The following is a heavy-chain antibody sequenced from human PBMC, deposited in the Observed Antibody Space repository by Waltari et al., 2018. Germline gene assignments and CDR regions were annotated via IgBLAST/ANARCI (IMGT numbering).Heavy chain of an antibody. V-gene: IGHV3-74*01. CDR2: SNSDGRST. Sequence: EVQLVESGGGLVQPGGSLRLSCAASGFTFSSYWMHWVRQPPGKGLVWVSRSNSDGRSTSYADSVKGRFTISRDNAKNTLYLQMNSLRAEDTAVYYCAYYYDSSGSFDYWGQGTLVTVSS. J-gene: IGHJ4*02. CDR3: AYYYDSSGSFDY. D-gene: IGHD3-22*01. CDR1: GFTFSSYW.